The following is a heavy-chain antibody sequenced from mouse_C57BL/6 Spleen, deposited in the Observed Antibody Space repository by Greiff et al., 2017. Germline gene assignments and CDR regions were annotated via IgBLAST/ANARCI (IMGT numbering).Heavy chain of an antibody. Sequence: VQLQQPGAELVRPGSSVKLSCKASGYTFTSYWMHWVKQRPIQGLEWTGNIDPSDSETHYNQKFKDKATLTVDKSSSTAYMQLSSLTSEDSAVYYCARFPITTVVATDYWYFDVWGTGTTVTVSS. V-gene: IGHV1-52*01. CDR2: IDPSDSET. CDR3: ARFPITTVVATDYWYFDV. CDR1: GYTFTSYW. D-gene: IGHD1-1*01. J-gene: IGHJ1*03.